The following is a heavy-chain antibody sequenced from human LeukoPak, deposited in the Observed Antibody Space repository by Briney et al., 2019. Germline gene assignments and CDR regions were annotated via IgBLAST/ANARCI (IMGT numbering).Heavy chain of an antibody. D-gene: IGHD3-22*01. CDR1: GGSFSGYY. CDR2: INHSGST. CDR3: ARRTSSGYPAPRFLDY. Sequence: NPSETLSLTCAVYGGSFSGYYWSWIRQPPGKGLEWIGEINHSGSTNYNPSLKSRVTLSVDTSKNQFSLKLSSVTAADTAVYYCARRTSSGYPAPRFLDYWGQGTLVTVSS. V-gene: IGHV4-34*01. J-gene: IGHJ4*02.